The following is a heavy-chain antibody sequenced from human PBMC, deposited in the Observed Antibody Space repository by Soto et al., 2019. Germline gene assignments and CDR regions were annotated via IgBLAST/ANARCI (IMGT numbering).Heavy chain of an antibody. V-gene: IGHV4-59*12. J-gene: IGHJ6*02. CDR3: AREVVVVPAAMSVYYYGMDV. CDR1: GGSISGYY. D-gene: IGHD2-2*01. Sequence: PSETLSLTCTVAGGSISGYYWSWIRQPPGKGLEWIGYIYYSGSTNYNPSLKSRVTISVDTSKNQFSLKLSSVTAADTAVYYCAREVVVVPAAMSVYYYGMDVWGQGTTVTVSS. CDR2: IYYSGST.